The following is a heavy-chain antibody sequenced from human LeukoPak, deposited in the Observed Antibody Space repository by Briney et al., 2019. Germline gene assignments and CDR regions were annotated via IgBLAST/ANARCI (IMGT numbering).Heavy chain of an antibody. CDR1: GYTFTSYG. CDR2: IIPIFGTA. D-gene: IGHD2-15*01. J-gene: IGHJ6*02. Sequence: ASVKVSCKASGYTFTSYGISWVRQAPGQGLEWMGGIIPIFGTANYAQKFQGRVTITADESTSTAYMELSSLRSEDTAVYYCARVLGGYCSGGSCYSDYYYYGMDVWGQGTTVTVSS. V-gene: IGHV1-69*13. CDR3: ARVLGGYCSGGSCYSDYYYYGMDV.